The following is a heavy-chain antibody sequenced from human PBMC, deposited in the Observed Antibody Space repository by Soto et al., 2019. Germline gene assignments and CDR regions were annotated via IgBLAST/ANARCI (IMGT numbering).Heavy chain of an antibody. CDR1: GNSISSGGYY. D-gene: IGHD3-3*01. Sequence: SETLSLTCTVSGNSISSGGYYWSWIRQPPGKGLEWIGSIYYSGSTYYNPSLKSRVTISVDTSKNQFSLKLSSVTAADTAVYYCARRYYDFWSGYYPFDYWGQGTLVTVSS. CDR3: ARRYYDFWSGYYPFDY. CDR2: IYYSGST. V-gene: IGHV4-39*01. J-gene: IGHJ4*02.